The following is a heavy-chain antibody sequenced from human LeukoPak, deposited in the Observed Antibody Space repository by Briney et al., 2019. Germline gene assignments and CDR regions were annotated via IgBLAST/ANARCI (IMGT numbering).Heavy chain of an antibody. D-gene: IGHD2-21*02. J-gene: IGHJ4*02. CDR3: ARDEPPLCGGDCRILGN. V-gene: IGHV3-33*01. Sequence: PGGSLRLSCAASGFTFSSYDMHWVRQAPGKGLEWVSVIWSDGSKTYSADSVKGRFTISRDTSTNTLYLQMNSLRAEDSAVYFCARDEPPLCGGDCRILGNWGQGTLVTVSS. CDR2: IWSDGSKT. CDR1: GFTFSSYD.